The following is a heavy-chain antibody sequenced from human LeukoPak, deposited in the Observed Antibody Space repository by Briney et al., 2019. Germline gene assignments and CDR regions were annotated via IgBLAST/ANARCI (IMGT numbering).Heavy chain of an antibody. V-gene: IGHV1-18*01. CDR2: ISPYNGNT. CDR3: ALRYCSGGSCHFPIGFPNSYFDY. D-gene: IGHD2-15*01. J-gene: IGHJ4*02. CDR1: GYTFTSYG. Sequence: ASVKVSCKASGYTFTSYGISWVRQAPGQGLEWMGWISPYNGNTHHAQKLQGRVTMTTDTSTSTAYMELRSLRSDDTAVFYCALRYCSGGSCHFPIGFPNSYFDYWGQGTLVTVSS.